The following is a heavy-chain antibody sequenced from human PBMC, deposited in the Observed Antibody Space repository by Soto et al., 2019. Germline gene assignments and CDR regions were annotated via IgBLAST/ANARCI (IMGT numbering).Heavy chain of an antibody. CDR1: GFTFDSSW. D-gene: IGHD1-1*01. J-gene: IGHJ3*02. V-gene: IGHV3-74*01. CDR3: TRWDYNAANAFHI. CDR2: INGDGTST. Sequence: AGGSLRLSCAASGFTFDSSWMHWVRQAAGKGLVWVSRINGDGTSTSYADSVKGRFTISRDNAKNTLYLQMDSLRVEDTAVYYCTRWDYNAANAFHIWGQGTMVTVSS.